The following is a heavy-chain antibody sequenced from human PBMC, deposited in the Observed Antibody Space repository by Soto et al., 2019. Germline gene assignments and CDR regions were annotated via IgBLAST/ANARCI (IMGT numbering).Heavy chain of an antibody. D-gene: IGHD6-19*01. CDR3: AVVAGSYYFDS. Sequence: EVQLVESGGGLVQSGGSLRISCSASGFTFSSYAMHWVRQAPGKGLEYVSAIKNSGSSTNYADSVKGRFTVSRDNSKNTLYLQMSRLRSEDTAVYYCAVVAGSYYFDSWGHGTLVTVSS. J-gene: IGHJ4*01. V-gene: IGHV3-64D*08. CDR1: GFTFSSYA. CDR2: IKNSGSST.